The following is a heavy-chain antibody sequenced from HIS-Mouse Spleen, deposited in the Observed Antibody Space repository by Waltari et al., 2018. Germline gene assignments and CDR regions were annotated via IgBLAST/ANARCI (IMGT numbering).Heavy chain of an antibody. V-gene: IGHV3-30*18. Sequence: QVQLVESGGGVVQPGVSRRLSCAASGFTFRSYGMHWVRQAPGKGLEWVAVISYDGSNKYYADSVKGRFTISRDNSKNTLYLQMNSLRAEDTAVYYCAKDKHHAFDYWGQGTLVTVSS. CDR1: GFTFRSYG. J-gene: IGHJ4*02. CDR2: ISYDGSNK. CDR3: AKDKHHAFDY.